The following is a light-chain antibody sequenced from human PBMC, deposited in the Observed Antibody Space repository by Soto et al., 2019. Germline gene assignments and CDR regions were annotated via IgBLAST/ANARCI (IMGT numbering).Light chain of an antibody. CDR2: EVS. Sequence: QSVLTQPASVSGSPGQSITISCTGTSTDFADFDYVSWYQQHPGKAPKLMIYEVSNRPSGVSNRFSGSKSGNTASLTISGLQAEDEADYYCGPYTTSNTVLFGGGTKLTVL. V-gene: IGLV2-14*01. CDR3: GPYTTSNTVL. CDR1: STDFADFDY. J-gene: IGLJ2*01.